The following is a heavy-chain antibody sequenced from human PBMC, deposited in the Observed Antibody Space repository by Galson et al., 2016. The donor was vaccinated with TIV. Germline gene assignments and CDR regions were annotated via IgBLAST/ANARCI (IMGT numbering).Heavy chain of an antibody. V-gene: IGHV3-74*01. CDR3: RARGECRATDVVDF. CDR1: GFTFSNFW. J-gene: IGHJ3*01. Sequence: SLRLSCAASGFTFSNFWMHWVRQVPGKGLVWVSRIKTDGSRTDYVDSVKGRFTISTDNVKNTVYLQMDSLRAEDTAGYYWRARGECRATDVVDFWGHGTLVTVFS. D-gene: IGHD2-2*03. CDR2: IKTDGSRT.